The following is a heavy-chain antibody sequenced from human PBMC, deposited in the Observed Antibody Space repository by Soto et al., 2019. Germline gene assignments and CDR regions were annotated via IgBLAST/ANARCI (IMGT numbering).Heavy chain of an antibody. CDR2: IYWDDDK. J-gene: IGHJ5*02. D-gene: IGHD3-9*01. CDR1: GFSLSTSGVG. CDR3: AYSGFEGIFTGYPVAP. V-gene: IGHV2-5*02. Sequence: QITLKESGPTLVKPTQTLTLTCTFSGFSLSTSGVGVVWIRQPPGKALEWLALIYWDDDKRYSPSLKSRLTITKDNSKNQVVLTMTNMAPVDTATYYCAYSGFEGIFTGYPVAPWGQGTLVTVSS.